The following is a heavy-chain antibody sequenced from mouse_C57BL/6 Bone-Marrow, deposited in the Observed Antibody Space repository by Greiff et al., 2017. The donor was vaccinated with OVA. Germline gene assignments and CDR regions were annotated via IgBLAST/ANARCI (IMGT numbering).Heavy chain of an antibody. CDR1: GFNIKDYY. CDR3: TSDPRSY. Sequence: VHVKQSGAELVRPGASVKLSCTASGFNIKDYYMHWVKQRPEQGLEWIGWIDPENGDTEYAAKFQGKATITADTSSNTAYLQLRSLTSEDTAVYYYTSDPRSYWGQGTLVTVSA. J-gene: IGHJ3*01. CDR2: IDPENGDT. V-gene: IGHV14-4*01.